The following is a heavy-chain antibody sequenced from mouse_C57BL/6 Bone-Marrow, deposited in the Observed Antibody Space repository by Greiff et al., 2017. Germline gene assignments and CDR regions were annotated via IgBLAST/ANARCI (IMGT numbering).Heavy chain of an antibody. Sequence: VHVKQSGAELVRPGSSVKMSCKTSGYTFTSYGINWVKQRPGQGLEWIGYIYIGNGYTEYNEKFKGKGTLTSDTSSSTAYMQLSSLTAEDSAIYFCAAGEGFAYWGQGTLVTVSA. CDR3: AAGEGFAY. V-gene: IGHV1-58*01. CDR1: GYTFTSYG. CDR2: IYIGNGYT. J-gene: IGHJ3*01.